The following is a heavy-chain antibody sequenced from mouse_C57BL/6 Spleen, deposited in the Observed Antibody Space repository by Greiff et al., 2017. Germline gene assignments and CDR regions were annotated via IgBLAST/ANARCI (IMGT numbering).Heavy chain of an antibody. D-gene: IGHD1-1*01. Sequence: QVQLQQPGAELMQSGASVMVCWKASGYTCTSYGMHRVNQSPGQGLEWIGRIHPSDSDTNYNQKFKGKATLTVDKSSSTAYMQLSSLTSEDSAVYCCASVFYGSREAGYFGVCATRTPATISS. CDR2: IHPSDSDT. J-gene: IGHJ1*03. CDR1: GYTCTSYG. V-gene: IGHV1-74*01. CDR3: ASVFYGSREAGYFGV.